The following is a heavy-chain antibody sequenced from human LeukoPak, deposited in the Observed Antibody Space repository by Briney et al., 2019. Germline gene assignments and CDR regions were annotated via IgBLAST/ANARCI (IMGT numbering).Heavy chain of an antibody. CDR3: ARAPQSITIFGVVMGYNWFDP. V-gene: IGHV1-2*02. Sequence: GASVKVSCKASGYTFTGYYMHWVRQAPGQGLEWMGWINPNSGGTNYAQKFQGRVTMTRDTSISTAYMELSRLRSDDTAVYYCARAPQSITIFGVVMGYNWFDPWGQGTLVTVSS. D-gene: IGHD3-3*01. J-gene: IGHJ5*02. CDR1: GYTFTGYY. CDR2: INPNSGGT.